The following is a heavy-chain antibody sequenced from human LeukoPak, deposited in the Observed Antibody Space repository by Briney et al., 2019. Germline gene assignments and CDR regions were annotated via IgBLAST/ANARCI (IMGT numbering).Heavy chain of an antibody. CDR1: GGSFSGYY. CDR2: INHSGST. Sequence: PSETLSLTCAVYGGSFSGYYWGWIRQPPGKGLEWIGEINHSGSTNYNPSLKSRVTISVDTSKNQFSLKLSSVTAADTAVYYCARDVDTAMGAFDYWGQGTLVTVSS. CDR3: ARDVDTAMGAFDY. D-gene: IGHD5-18*01. V-gene: IGHV4-34*01. J-gene: IGHJ4*02.